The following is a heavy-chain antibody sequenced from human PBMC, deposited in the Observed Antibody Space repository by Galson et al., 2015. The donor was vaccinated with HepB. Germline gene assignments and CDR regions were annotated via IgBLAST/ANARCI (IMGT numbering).Heavy chain of an antibody. Sequence: SLRLSCAASGFTLSSYSMNWVRQAPGKGLEWVSSIGSDSRYIYYADSVKGRFTISRDNAGNSLSLHMNSLRVEDTAVYYCARPGAIGDGNGWMVWGQGTLVTVSS. J-gene: IGHJ4*02. D-gene: IGHD6-19*01. CDR3: ARPGAIGDGNGWMV. V-gene: IGHV3-21*01. CDR2: IGSDSRYI. CDR1: GFTLSSYS.